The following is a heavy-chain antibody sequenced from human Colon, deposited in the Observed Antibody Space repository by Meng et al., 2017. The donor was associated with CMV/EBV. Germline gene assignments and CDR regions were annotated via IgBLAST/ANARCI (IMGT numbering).Heavy chain of an antibody. Sequence: QVQLQESGPGLGKPSQTLSLTCTVSGASISSGDYFWSWFRQPAGKGLEWIGRIYTTGSTTYNPSLKSRVTISVDTSKNQFSLKLTSVTAADTAVYYCARDYGDANWFDPWGQGTLVTVSS. CDR2: IYTTGST. J-gene: IGHJ5*02. CDR1: GASISSGDYF. D-gene: IGHD4-17*01. V-gene: IGHV4-61*02. CDR3: ARDYGDANWFDP.